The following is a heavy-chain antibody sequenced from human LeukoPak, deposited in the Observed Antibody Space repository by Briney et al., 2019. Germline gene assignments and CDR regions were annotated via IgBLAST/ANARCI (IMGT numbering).Heavy chain of an antibody. CDR3: VRGAAYFDY. CDR1: GFTFYDYA. Sequence: GGSLRLSCAASGFTFYDYATHWVRQVPGKGLEWVSGITWNSGSIGYVDSVKGRFTISRDNAKNSMYLQVNSLRAEDTAVYYCVRGAAYFDYWGQGILVTVSS. D-gene: IGHD1-26*01. CDR2: ITWNSGSI. V-gene: IGHV3-9*01. J-gene: IGHJ4*02.